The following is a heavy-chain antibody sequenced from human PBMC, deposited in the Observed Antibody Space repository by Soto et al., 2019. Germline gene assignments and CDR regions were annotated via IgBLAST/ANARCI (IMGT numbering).Heavy chain of an antibody. CDR1: GFTFSSYA. CDR2: ISGSGGST. V-gene: IGHV3-23*01. CDR3: AKGYWNAHMYNWFDP. Sequence: PGGSLRLSCAASGFTFSSYAMSWVRQAPGKGLEWVSAISGSGGSTYYADSVKGRFTISRDNSKNTLYLQMNSLRAEDTAVYYCAKGYWNAHMYNWFDPWGQGTLVSVSS. J-gene: IGHJ5*02. D-gene: IGHD1-1*01.